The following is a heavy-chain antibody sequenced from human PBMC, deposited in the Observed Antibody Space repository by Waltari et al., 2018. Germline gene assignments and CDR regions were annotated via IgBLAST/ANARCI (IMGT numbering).Heavy chain of an antibody. Sequence: EVQLVQSGAEVKKPGESLKISCKGSGYSFTSYWIGWVRQMPGKGLEWMGIIYPVDSATRYRPSFQGQVTISADKSISTAYLQWSSLKASDTAMYYCARLRGRYCSSTSCYVPLGAFDIWGQGTMVTVSS. V-gene: IGHV5-51*01. J-gene: IGHJ3*02. CDR3: ARLRGRYCSSTSCYVPLGAFDI. CDR1: GYSFTSYW. D-gene: IGHD2-2*01. CDR2: IYPVDSAT.